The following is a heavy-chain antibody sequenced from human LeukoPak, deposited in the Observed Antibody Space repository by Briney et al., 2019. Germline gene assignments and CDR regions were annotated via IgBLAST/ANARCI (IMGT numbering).Heavy chain of an antibody. CDR1: GFAFGSYA. Sequence: GGSLRLSCAASGFAFGSYAMNWVRQAPGKGLEWVAAISSNAYSTYYADSLKGPLTISRDNSKNTLYLQMNSLRSDDTAVYYCAKGGGSDFFDYWGQGTLVTVSS. CDR2: ISSNAYST. CDR3: AKGGGSDFFDY. D-gene: IGHD5-12*01. V-gene: IGHV3-23*01. J-gene: IGHJ4*02.